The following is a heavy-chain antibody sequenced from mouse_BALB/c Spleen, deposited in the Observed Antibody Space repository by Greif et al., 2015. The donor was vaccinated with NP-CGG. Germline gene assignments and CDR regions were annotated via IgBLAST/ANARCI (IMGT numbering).Heavy chain of an antibody. D-gene: IGHD1-1*01. CDR2: INPSTGYT. CDR1: GYTFTSYW. J-gene: IGHJ2*01. V-gene: IGHV1-7*01. CDR3: AREGLRIFDY. Sequence: QVQLKESGAELAKPGASVKMSCKASGYTFTSYWMHWVKQRPGQGLEWIGYINPSTGYTEYNQKFKDKATLTADKSSSTAYMQLSSLTSEDSAVYYCAREGLRIFDYWGQGTTLTVSS.